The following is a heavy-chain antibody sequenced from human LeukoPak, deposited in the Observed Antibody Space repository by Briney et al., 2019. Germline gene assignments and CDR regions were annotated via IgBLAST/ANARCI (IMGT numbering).Heavy chain of an antibody. D-gene: IGHD6-13*01. Sequence: EASVKVSCKASGYTFTGYYMHWVRQAPGQGLEWMGWINPNSGGTNYAQKFQGRATMTRDTSISTAYMELSRLRSDDTAVYYCANLPRSSSWYPIDYWGQGTLVTVSS. CDR1: GYTFTGYY. CDR3: ANLPRSSSWYPIDY. V-gene: IGHV1-2*02. J-gene: IGHJ4*02. CDR2: INPNSGGT.